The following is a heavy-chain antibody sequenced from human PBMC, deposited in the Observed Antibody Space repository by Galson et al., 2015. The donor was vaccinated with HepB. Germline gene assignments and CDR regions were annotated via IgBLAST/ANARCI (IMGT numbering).Heavy chain of an antibody. CDR2: VSSAGNNQ. V-gene: IGHV3-30-3*01. CDR1: GFTFSSYA. D-gene: IGHD1-26*01. J-gene: IGHJ4*02. CDR3: ARDAMGRGSGSYSAFDY. Sequence: SLRLSCAASGFTFSSYAMHWVRQAPGKGLEWVAAVSSAGNNQFHADSVKGRFTFSRDNSENMLYLQMNSLRVDDTAIYYCARDAMGRGSGSYSAFDYWGQGTLVTVSS.